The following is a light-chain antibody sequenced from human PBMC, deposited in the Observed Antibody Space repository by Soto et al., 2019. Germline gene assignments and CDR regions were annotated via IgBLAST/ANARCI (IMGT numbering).Light chain of an antibody. CDR2: DNN. CDR3: GTWDSSLSGMV. Sequence: QPVLTQPPSGSAAPVQKVSLSCSGSSSNIGNNYVSWYQQLPGTAPKLLIYDNNKRPSGIPDRFSGSKSGTSATLGITGLQTGDEADYYCGTWDSSLSGMVFGGGTQLTVL. V-gene: IGLV1-51*01. CDR1: SSNIGNNY. J-gene: IGLJ2*01.